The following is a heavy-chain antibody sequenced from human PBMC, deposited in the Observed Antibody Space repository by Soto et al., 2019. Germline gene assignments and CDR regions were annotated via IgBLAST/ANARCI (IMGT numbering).Heavy chain of an antibody. D-gene: IGHD6-19*01. V-gene: IGHV1-69*13. J-gene: IGHJ4*02. CDR2: IIPIFGTA. Sequence: GASVKVSCKASGGTFSSYAISWVRKAPGQGLEWMGGIIPIFGTANYAQKFQGRVTITADESTSTAYMELSSLRSEDTAVYYCARDRAVAGTYYFDYWGQGTLVTVSS. CDR3: ARDRAVAGTYYFDY. CDR1: GGTFSSYA.